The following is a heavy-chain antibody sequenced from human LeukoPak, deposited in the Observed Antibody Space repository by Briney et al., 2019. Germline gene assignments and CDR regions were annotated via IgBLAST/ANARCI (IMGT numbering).Heavy chain of an antibody. V-gene: IGHV3-30*04. D-gene: IGHD3-22*01. CDR1: GFTFSSYA. Sequence: PGGSLRLSCAASGFTFSSYAVHWVRQAPGKGLEWVAVISYDGSNKYYADSVKGRFTISRDNSKNTLYLQMNSLRAEDTAVYYCARSVVVVKGYFDYWGQGTLVTVSS. J-gene: IGHJ4*02. CDR3: ARSVVVVKGYFDY. CDR2: ISYDGSNK.